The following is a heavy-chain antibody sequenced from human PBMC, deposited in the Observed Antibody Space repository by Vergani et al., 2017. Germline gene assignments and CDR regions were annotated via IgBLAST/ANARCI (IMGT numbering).Heavy chain of an antibody. CDR2: ISARYPST. D-gene: IGHD3-9*01. Sequence: EVQLLQSGGGVIQPGGSVRLSCAASGFTFSACPMTWVRQAPGKGLEWVSAISARYPSTYYADSVKGRFTISRDNAKNSLYLQMNSLRAEDTAVYYCARDQGNRYFDWLNAFDIWGQGTMVTVSS. CDR3: ARDQGNRYFDWLNAFDI. V-gene: IGHV3-23*01. CDR1: GFTFSACP. J-gene: IGHJ3*02.